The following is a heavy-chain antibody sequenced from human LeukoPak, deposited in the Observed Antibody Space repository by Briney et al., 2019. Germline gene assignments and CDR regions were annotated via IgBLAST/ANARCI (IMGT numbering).Heavy chain of an antibody. CDR3: ARDEPGIAVDVGVY. CDR2: ISSGGRIK. V-gene: IGHV3-48*03. J-gene: IGHJ4*02. Sequence: GGSLRVSCAASGFTFSSYEMNWVRQAPGKGLEWVSYISSGGRIKYYADSVKGRFTISRDNAKNSLYLQMNSLRAEDTAVYYCARDEPGIAVDVGVYWGQGTLVTVSS. CDR1: GFTFSSYE. D-gene: IGHD6-19*01.